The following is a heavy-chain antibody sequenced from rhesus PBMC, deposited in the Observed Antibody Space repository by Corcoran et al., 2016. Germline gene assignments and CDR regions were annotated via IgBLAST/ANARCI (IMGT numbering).Heavy chain of an antibody. Sequence: QVQLQESGPGLVKPSETLSLTCAVSGGSISDSYYRNWIRQPPGKGLEWIGNIYGSSGSTYYNPSLKSRVTISKDTSKNQFSLKLSSVTAADTAVYYCASSSAIQYGLDSWGQGVVVTVSS. CDR3: ASSSAIQYGLDS. J-gene: IGHJ6*01. D-gene: IGHD4-23*01. CDR1: GGSISDSYY. CDR2: IYGSSGST. V-gene: IGHV4S7*01.